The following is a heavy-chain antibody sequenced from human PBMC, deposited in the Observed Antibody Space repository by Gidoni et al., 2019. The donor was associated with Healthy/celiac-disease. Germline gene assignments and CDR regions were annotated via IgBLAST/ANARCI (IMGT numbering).Heavy chain of an antibody. D-gene: IGHD3-10*01. J-gene: IGHJ6*02. CDR2: IKSKTDGVTT. CDR3: TKVLWFGELLPRYYYYYGMDV. Sequence: EVQLVESGGGVVEPGGSLSLSCAASCLPFSTAWMTWILQAPGKGLEWVGRIKSKTDGVTTDYAAHVKGRFTISRDDSKNTLYLQMNSLKTEDTAVYYCTKVLWFGELLPRYYYYYGMDVWGQGTTVTVSS. V-gene: IGHV3-15*07. CDR1: CLPFSTAW.